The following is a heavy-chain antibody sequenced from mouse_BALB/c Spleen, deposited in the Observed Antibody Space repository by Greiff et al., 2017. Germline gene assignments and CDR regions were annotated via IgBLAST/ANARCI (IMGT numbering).Heavy chain of an antibody. CDR3: TRVDGYY. CDR1: GYTFTSYW. CDR2: IYPSDSYT. D-gene: IGHD2-3*01. V-gene: IGHV1-69*02. J-gene: IGHJ2*01. Sequence: QVQLQQPGAELVRPGASVKLSCKASGYTFTSYWINWVKQRPGQGLEWIGNIYPSDSYTNYNQKFKDKATLTVDKSSSTAYMQLSSPTSEDSAVYYCTRVDGYYWGQGTTLTVAS.